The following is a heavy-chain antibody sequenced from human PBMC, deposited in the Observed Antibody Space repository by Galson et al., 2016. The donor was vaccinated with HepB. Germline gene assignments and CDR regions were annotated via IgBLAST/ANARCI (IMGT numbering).Heavy chain of an antibody. CDR1: GFNLSRYG. CDR3: AKLGFYYFGSESYFDS. J-gene: IGHJ4*02. V-gene: IGHV3-23*01. CDR2: ISGSGDGT. Sequence: SLRLSCAASGFNLSRYGMNWVRQAPGKGLEWVSSISGSGDGTYYADSVKGRFTISRDDSRNTLYLQMNSLRVEDTAVYHYAKLGFYYFGSESYFDSWGQGTLVTVSS. D-gene: IGHD3-10*01.